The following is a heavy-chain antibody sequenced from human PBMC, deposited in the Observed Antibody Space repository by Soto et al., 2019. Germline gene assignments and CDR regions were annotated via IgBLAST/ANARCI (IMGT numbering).Heavy chain of an antibody. CDR1: GYTFTSYA. CDR3: ARVRPPPRGYWSGGSCYGSAFDI. V-gene: IGHV1-3*01. D-gene: IGHD2-15*01. CDR2: INAGNGNT. Sequence: QVQLVQSGAEVKKPGASVKVSCKASGYTFTSYAMHWVRQAPGQRLEWMGWINAGNGNTKYSQKFQGRVTITRDTSASTAYMELSSLRSEDTSVEYCARVRPPPRGYWSGGSCYGSAFDIWGQGTMVTVSS. J-gene: IGHJ3*02.